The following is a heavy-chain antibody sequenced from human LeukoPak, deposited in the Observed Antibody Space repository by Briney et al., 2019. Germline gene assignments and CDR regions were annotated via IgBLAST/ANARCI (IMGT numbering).Heavy chain of an antibody. CDR3: ARPAEVIDGDYDAFDI. CDR1: GGTFSSYA. Sequence: SVKVSCKASGGTFSSYAISWVRQAPGQGLEWMGRIIPIFGTANCAQKFQGRVTITTDESTSTAYMELSSLRSEDTAVYYCARPAEVIDGDYDAFDIWGQGTMVTVSS. V-gene: IGHV1-69*05. J-gene: IGHJ3*02. D-gene: IGHD4-17*01. CDR2: IIPIFGTA.